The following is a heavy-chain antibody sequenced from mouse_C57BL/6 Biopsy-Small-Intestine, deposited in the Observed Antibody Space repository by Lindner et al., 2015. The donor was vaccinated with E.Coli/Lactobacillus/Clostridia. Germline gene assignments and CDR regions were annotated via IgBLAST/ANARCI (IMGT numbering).Heavy chain of an antibody. CDR3: ARRRDDAMDY. CDR1: AYSITSGYD. J-gene: IGHJ4*01. CDR2: ISYSGST. Sequence: VQLQESGPGMVKPSQSLSLTCTVTAYSITSGYDWHWIRHFPGNKLEWMGYISYSGSTNYNPSLKSRISITHDTSKNHFFLKLNSVTTEDTATYYCARRRDDAMDYWGQGTSVTVSS. V-gene: IGHV3-1*01.